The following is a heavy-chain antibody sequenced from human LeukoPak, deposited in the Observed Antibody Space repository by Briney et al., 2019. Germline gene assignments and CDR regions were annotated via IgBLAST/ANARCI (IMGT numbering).Heavy chain of an antibody. V-gene: IGHV4-59*01. Sequence: SETPSLTCTVSGGSISSYYWSWIRQPPGKGLEWIGCIYYSGSTNYNPSLKSRVTISVDTSKNQFSLKLSSVTAADTAVYYCARRSSSWYGGWFDPWGQGTLVTVSS. J-gene: IGHJ5*02. CDR2: IYYSGST. D-gene: IGHD6-13*01. CDR3: ARRSSSWYGGWFDP. CDR1: GGSISSYY.